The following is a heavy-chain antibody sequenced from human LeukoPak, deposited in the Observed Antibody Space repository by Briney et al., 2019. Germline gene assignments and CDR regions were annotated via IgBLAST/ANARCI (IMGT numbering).Heavy chain of an antibody. D-gene: IGHD2-15*01. CDR2: IIPIFGTA. Sequence: ASVKVSCKASGGTFSSYAISWVRQAPGQGLEWMGGIIPIFGTANYAQKFQGRVTITADESTSTAYMELSSLRSEDTAVYYCARGPSYCSGGSCPIYYYYGTDVWGQGTTVTVSS. CDR3: ARGPSYCSGGSCPIYYYYGTDV. V-gene: IGHV1-69*13. J-gene: IGHJ6*02. CDR1: GGTFSSYA.